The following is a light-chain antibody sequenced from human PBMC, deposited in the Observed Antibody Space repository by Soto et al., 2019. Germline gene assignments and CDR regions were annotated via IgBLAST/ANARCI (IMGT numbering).Light chain of an antibody. CDR1: QSVSST. Sequence: EIVMTQSPATLSVSPGERATLSCRASQSVSSTLAWYQQKPGQAPRLLIYGASTRVTGIPARFSGGGSGTEFTLTISSLQSEDFAVYYCQQYTNWPGTFGQGTKVEIK. J-gene: IGKJ1*01. V-gene: IGKV3-15*01. CDR2: GAS. CDR3: QQYTNWPGT.